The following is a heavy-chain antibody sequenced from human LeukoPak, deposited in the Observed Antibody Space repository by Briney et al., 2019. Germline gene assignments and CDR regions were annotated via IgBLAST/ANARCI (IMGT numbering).Heavy chain of an antibody. CDR2: INPNSGGT. Sequence: ASVKVSCKASGYNFTGYYMHWVRQAPGQGLEWVGWINPNSGGTNYAQKFQGRVTMTRDTSISTACMDLSGLRSDDTAVYYCARGFVVRGVSPIRPPLSGAFHIWGQGTMVTVSS. CDR3: ARGFVVRGVSPIRPPLSGAFHI. D-gene: IGHD3-10*01. CDR1: GYNFTGYY. J-gene: IGHJ3*02. V-gene: IGHV1-2*02.